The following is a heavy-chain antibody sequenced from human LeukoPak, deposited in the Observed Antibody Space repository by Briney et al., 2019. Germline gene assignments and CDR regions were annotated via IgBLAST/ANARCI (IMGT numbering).Heavy chain of an antibody. V-gene: IGHV3-23*01. J-gene: IGHJ4*02. D-gene: IGHD6-13*01. CDR1: GFTFSSYA. CDR2: ISGSGGST. Sequence: GGSLRLSCAPSGFTFSSYAMSWVRQAPGKGLEWVSAISGSGGSTYYADSVEGRFTISRDNSKNTLYLQTNSLRAEDTAVYYCAKKERRIAAAVYFDYWGQGTLVTVSS. CDR3: AKKERRIAAAVYFDY.